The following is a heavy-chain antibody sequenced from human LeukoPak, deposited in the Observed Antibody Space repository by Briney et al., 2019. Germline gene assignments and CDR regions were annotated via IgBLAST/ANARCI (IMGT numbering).Heavy chain of an antibody. CDR1: GFTFSSYW. CDR3: ARGLCGGDCYSD. V-gene: IGHV3-74*01. J-gene: IGHJ4*02. Sequence: PGGSLRLSCAASGFTFSSYWMHWVRQAPGKGLVWVSRINSDGSSTSYADSVKGRFTISRDNAKNSLYLQMNSLRAEDTAAYYCARGLCGGDCYSDWGQGTLVTVSS. CDR2: INSDGSST. D-gene: IGHD2-21*02.